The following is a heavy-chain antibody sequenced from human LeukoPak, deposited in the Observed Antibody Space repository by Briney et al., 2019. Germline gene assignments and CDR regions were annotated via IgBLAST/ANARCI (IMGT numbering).Heavy chain of an antibody. J-gene: IGHJ5*02. Sequence: PSGTLSLTCAVSGGSINSSNWWSWVRQPPGKGLEWIGEIYHSGSTNYSPSLRSRVIISVDKSKNQFSPKLTSVTAADTAVYYCARIGGWFDPWGQGTLVTVSS. V-gene: IGHV4-4*02. D-gene: IGHD4-23*01. CDR1: GGSINSSNW. CDR3: ARIGGWFDP. CDR2: IYHSGST.